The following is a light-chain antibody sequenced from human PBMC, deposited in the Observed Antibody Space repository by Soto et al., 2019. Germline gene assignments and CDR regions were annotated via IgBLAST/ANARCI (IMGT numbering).Light chain of an antibody. CDR3: GPYRISTAV. J-gene: IGLJ1*01. CDR1: SSDVGGYNY. CDR2: DVT. V-gene: IGLV2-14*01. Sequence: QSALTQPASVSGSPGQSITISCTGTSSDVGGYNYVSWYQQYPGKAPKLMIYDVTNRPSGVSNRFSGSKSGNTASLTISGLQAEDEDDYYCGPYRISTAVFGTGTKVTVL.